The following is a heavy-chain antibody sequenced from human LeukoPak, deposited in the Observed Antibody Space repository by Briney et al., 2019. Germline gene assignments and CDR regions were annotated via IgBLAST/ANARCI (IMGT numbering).Heavy chain of an antibody. D-gene: IGHD2-2*01. Sequence: GGSLRLSCAASGFTVSSNYMSWVRQAQGKGLEWVSVIYSGGSTYYADSVKGRFTISRDNSKNTLYLQMNSLRAVDTAVYYCARDSRSVVVPAAIRANFDYWGQGTLVTVSP. CDR3: ARDSRSVVVPAAIRANFDY. CDR1: GFTVSSNY. J-gene: IGHJ4*02. CDR2: IYSGGST. V-gene: IGHV3-66*01.